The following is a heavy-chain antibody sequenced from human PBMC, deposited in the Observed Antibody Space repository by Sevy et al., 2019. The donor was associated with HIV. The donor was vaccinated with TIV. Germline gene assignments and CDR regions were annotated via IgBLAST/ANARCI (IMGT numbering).Heavy chain of an antibody. D-gene: IGHD3-3*01. CDR1: GFTFSSYW. Sequence: GGSLRLSCAASGFTFSSYWMSWVRQAPGKGLEWVANIKQDGSDKYYVDSVKGRFTISRDNAKNSLYLQMNSLRAEDTSVYYCARSKSITIFGVVSHYFDYWGQGTLVTVSS. CDR2: IKQDGSDK. V-gene: IGHV3-7*01. CDR3: ARSKSITIFGVVSHYFDY. J-gene: IGHJ4*02.